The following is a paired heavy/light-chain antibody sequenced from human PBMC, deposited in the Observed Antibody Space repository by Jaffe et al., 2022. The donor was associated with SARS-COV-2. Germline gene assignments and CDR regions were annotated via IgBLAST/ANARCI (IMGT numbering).Light chain of an antibody. Sequence: EIVLTQSPATLSLSPGERATLSCRASQSVSSYLAWYQKKPGQAPRLLIYDASNRATGIPARYSGSGSGTDFTLTISSLEPEDFAVYYCQHRSNWPLFTFGPGTKVDIK. V-gene: IGKV3-11*01. J-gene: IGKJ3*01. CDR3: QHRSNWPLFT. CDR2: DAS. CDR1: QSVSSY.
Heavy chain of an antibody. CDR3: AREISGRYFEH. D-gene: IGHD5-12*01. J-gene: IGHJ4*02. CDR2: ITGDSKHM. Sequence: EVQLVESGGGLVKPGGSLRLSCAASGFTFSTYSMNWVRQAPGKGLEWVSCITGDSKHMDYADSVKGRFTVSRDNARNSLLLQMNTLRAEDTAVYYCAREISGRYFEHWGQGTLVTVSS. CDR1: GFTFSTYS. V-gene: IGHV3-21*01.